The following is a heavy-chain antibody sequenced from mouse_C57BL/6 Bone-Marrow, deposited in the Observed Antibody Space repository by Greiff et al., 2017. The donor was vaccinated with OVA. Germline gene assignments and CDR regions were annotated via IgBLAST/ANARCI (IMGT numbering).Heavy chain of an antibody. CDR3: ARQLRIRSLFAY. CDR2: IYPRSGNT. D-gene: IGHD3-2*02. Sequence: VQLQQSGAELARPGASVKLSCKASGYTFTSYGISWVKQRTGQGLEWIGEIYPRSGNTYYNEKFKGKATLTADKSSSTAYMELRSLTSEDSAVYFCARQLRIRSLFAYWGQGTLVTVSA. J-gene: IGHJ3*01. V-gene: IGHV1-81*01. CDR1: GYTFTSYG.